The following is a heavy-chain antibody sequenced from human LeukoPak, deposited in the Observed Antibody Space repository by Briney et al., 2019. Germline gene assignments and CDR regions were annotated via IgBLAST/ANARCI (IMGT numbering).Heavy chain of an antibody. CDR1: GLPFSTYA. J-gene: IGHJ6*03. Sequence: RGSLRLSCAASGLPFSTYAMTWVRQAPGKGLEWVSSISVSGGSTNYSDPAKGRFTISRDNSKNALYLQMNSLRVEDTAVYYCANRGVGYYYMDVWGKGTTVTVSS. D-gene: IGHD2-15*01. CDR3: ANRGVGYYYMDV. V-gene: IGHV3-23*01. CDR2: ISVSGGST.